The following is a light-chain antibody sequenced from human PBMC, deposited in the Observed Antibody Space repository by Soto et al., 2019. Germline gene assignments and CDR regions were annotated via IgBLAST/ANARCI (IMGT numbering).Light chain of an antibody. CDR1: QSINSY. CDR2: AAS. CDR3: QQSYSNPRT. Sequence: DIQMTQSPSSLSASVGDRVTITCRASQSINSYVSWYQQKPGKAPKLLIYAASSLQSGVPSRFSGNGSGTDFSLTISSLQPEDFATYYCQQSYSNPRTFGQGTKVEIK. V-gene: IGKV1-39*01. J-gene: IGKJ1*01.